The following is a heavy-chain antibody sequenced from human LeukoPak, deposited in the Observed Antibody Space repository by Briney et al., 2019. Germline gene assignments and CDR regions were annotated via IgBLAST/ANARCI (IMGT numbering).Heavy chain of an antibody. J-gene: IGHJ4*02. CDR1: GGSISSYY. CDR3: ARVSPGGNSDY. CDR2: IYSSGST. V-gene: IGHV4-4*07. D-gene: IGHD4-23*01. Sequence: SETLSLTCTVSGGSISSYYWSWIRQPAGKGLEWIGRIYSSGSTNYNPSLKSRVTMSVDMSRNQFSLKLSSVTAADTAVYYCARVSPGGNSDYLGEGTLVTVSS.